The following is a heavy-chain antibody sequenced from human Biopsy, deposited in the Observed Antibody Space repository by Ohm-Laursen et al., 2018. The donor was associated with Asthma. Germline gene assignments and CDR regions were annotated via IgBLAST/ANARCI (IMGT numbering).Heavy chain of an antibody. D-gene: IGHD2-2*01. J-gene: IGHJ4*02. V-gene: IGHV1-69*01. CDR1: GGTFNTSV. CDR3: ARKAGSCISRTCYSLDF. Sequence: SSVKVSCNSLGGTFNTSVIGWVRQAPGQGLEWMGGINSVFGTTTYPQKFQDRVTITADDSTSTVYMELSSLRSEDTAVYYCARKAGSCISRTCYSLDFWGQGTLVTVAS. CDR2: INSVFGTT.